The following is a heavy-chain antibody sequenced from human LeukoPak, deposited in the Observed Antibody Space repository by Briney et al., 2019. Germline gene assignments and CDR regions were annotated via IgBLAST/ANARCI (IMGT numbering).Heavy chain of an antibody. CDR2: ISWNSGSI. D-gene: IGHD3-22*01. Sequence: GGSLRLSCTASGFTFTSNWMQWVRQAPGKGLEWVSGISWNSGSIGYADSVKGRFTISRDNAKNSLYLQMNSLRAEDTALYYCAKDMDYDSSGPPDYWGQGTLVTVSS. J-gene: IGHJ4*02. V-gene: IGHV3-9*01. CDR3: AKDMDYDSSGPPDY. CDR1: GFTFTSNW.